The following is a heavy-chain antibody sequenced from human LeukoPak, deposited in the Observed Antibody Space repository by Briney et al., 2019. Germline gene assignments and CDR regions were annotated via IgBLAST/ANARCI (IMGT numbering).Heavy chain of an antibody. D-gene: IGHD5-18*01. V-gene: IGHV3-30*02. CDR3: AKDRGIQLWHTYFDY. Sequence: GGSLRLSCAASGFTFSTYGMHWGRQAPGKGLEWVTFIRYDGYIKYYAQSVKGRFTISRDNSKNTLYLQMNSLSAEDTAVYYCAKDRGIQLWHTYFDYWGQGTLVTVSS. CDR2: IRYDGYIK. J-gene: IGHJ4*02. CDR1: GFTFSTYG.